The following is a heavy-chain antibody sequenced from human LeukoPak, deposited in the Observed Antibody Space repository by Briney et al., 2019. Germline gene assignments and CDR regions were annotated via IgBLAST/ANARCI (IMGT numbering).Heavy chain of an antibody. CDR2: IIPIFGTA. CDR3: ATGYSSSWYDY. D-gene: IGHD6-13*01. J-gene: IGHJ4*02. V-gene: IGHV1-69*06. CDR1: GGTFSSYA. Sequence: SVTVSCKASGGTFSSYAISWVRQAPGRGLEWMGGIIPIFGTANYAQKFQGRVTITADKSTSTAYMELSSLRSEDTAVYYCATGYSSSWYDYWGQGTLVTVSS.